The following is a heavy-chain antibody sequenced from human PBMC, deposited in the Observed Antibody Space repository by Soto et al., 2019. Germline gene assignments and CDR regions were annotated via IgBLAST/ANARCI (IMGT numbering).Heavy chain of an antibody. Sequence: QVQLVQSGAEVKKPGSSVKVSCKASGGTFSSYAISWVRQAPGQGLEWMGGIIPIFGTANYAQKFQGRVTITADESTSTAYMELSSLRSEDTAVYYCARDQFPLGVHYYYGMDVWGQGTTVTVSS. D-gene: IGHD3-10*01. V-gene: IGHV1-69*12. J-gene: IGHJ6*02. CDR3: ARDQFPLGVHYYYGMDV. CDR1: GGTFSSYA. CDR2: IIPIFGTA.